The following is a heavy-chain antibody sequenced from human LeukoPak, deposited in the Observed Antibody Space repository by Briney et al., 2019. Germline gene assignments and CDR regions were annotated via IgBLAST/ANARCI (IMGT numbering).Heavy chain of an antibody. CDR3: ARGRSSGYDWYYFDY. V-gene: IGHV4-59*01. CDR1: GGSISSYY. Sequence: KTSEALSLTCTVSGGSISSYYWSWIRQPPGKGLEWIGYIYYSGTSNYNPSLKSRVTISVDTSKNQFSLNLSSVTAADTAVYYCARGRSSGYDWYYFDYWGQGTLVTVSS. J-gene: IGHJ4*02. CDR2: IYYSGTS. D-gene: IGHD3-22*01.